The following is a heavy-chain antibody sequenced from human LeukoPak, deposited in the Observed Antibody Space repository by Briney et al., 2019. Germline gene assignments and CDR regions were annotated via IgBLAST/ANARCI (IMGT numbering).Heavy chain of an antibody. V-gene: IGHV1-69*05. J-gene: IGHJ5*02. D-gene: IGHD3-16*02. CDR3: ARDQVITFGGVIVDNNWFDP. CDR1: GGTFSSYA. CDR2: IIPIFGTA. Sequence: SVKVSCTASGGTFSSYAISWVRQAPGQGLEWMGGIIPIFGTANYAQKFQGRVTITTDESTSTAYMELSSLRSEDTAVYYCARDQVITFGGVIVDNNWFDPWGQGTLVTVSS.